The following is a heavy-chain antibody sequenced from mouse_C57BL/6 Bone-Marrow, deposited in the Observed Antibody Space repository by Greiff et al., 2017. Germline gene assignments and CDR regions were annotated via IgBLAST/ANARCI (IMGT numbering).Heavy chain of an antibody. D-gene: IGHD1-1*01. J-gene: IGHJ1*03. CDR2: INPYNGGT. CDR3: AIYPFITTVVAPHFDV. CDR1: GYTFTDYY. V-gene: IGHV1-19*01. Sequence: EVQLQQSGPVLVKPGASVKMSCKASGYTFTDYYMNWVKQSHGKSLEWIGVINPYNGGTSYNQKFKGKATLTVDKSSSTAYMELNSLTSEDSAVYYCAIYPFITTVVAPHFDVGGTGTTVTVSS.